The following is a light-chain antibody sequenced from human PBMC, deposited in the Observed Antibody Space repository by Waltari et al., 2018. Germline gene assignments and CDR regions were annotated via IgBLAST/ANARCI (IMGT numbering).Light chain of an antibody. V-gene: IGLV2-8*01. CDR3: SSYAGSNNYV. Sequence: QSALTQPPSASGSPGQSVTIPSTGTSSDVGGYNYVSWYQQHPGKAPKLMIYEVSKRPSGVPDRFSGSKSGNTASLTVSGLQAEDEADYYCSSYAGSNNYVFGGGTKLTVL. CDR2: EVS. J-gene: IGLJ3*02. CDR1: SSDVGGYNY.